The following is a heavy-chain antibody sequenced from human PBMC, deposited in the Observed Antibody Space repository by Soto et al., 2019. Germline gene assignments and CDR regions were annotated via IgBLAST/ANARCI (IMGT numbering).Heavy chain of an antibody. J-gene: IGHJ6*03. D-gene: IGHD3-10*01. CDR1: GFTFSSYW. Sequence: GGSLRLSCAASGFTFSSYWMSWVRQAPGKGLEWVANIKQDGSEKYYVDSVKGRFTISRDNAKNSLYLQMNSLRAEDTAVYYCAGLGGSGSYYYYYYYMDVWGKGTTVTVSS. V-gene: IGHV3-7*03. CDR2: IKQDGSEK. CDR3: AGLGGSGSYYYYYYYMDV.